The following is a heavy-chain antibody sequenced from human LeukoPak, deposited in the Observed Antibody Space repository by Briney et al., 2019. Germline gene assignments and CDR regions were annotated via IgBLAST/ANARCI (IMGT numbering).Heavy chain of an antibody. V-gene: IGHV1-2*02. CDR1: GYTFTGYY. J-gene: IGHJ5*02. CDR2: INPNSGGT. CDR3: GRGIQSFDP. Sequence: ASVKVSCKASGYTFTGYYMHWVRQAPGQGLEWMGWINPNSGGTNCAQKFQDRVTMTRDTSMSAAYMESSRLTYDDTAVYYCGRGIQSFDPWGQGTLVTVSS.